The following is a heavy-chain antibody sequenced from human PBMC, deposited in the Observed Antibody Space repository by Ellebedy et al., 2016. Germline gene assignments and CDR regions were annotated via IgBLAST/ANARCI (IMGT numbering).Heavy chain of an antibody. Sequence: SETLSLXXTVSGGSTSSTSYSWGRIRQPPGKGLEWIGSIYHSGTIYYNPSLKSRVTISVDTSKNQFSLKLSSVTAADTAVYYCARGPGYYGSGSYSFDYWGQGTLVTVSS. CDR3: ARGPGYYGSGSYSFDY. J-gene: IGHJ4*02. V-gene: IGHV4-39*07. CDR1: GGSTSSTSYS. CDR2: IYHSGTI. D-gene: IGHD3-10*01.